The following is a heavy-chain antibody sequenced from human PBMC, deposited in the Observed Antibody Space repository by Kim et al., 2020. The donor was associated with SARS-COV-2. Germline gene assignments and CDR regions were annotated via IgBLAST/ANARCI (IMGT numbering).Heavy chain of an antibody. CDR2: ISSSSSYI. CDR1: GFTFSSYS. V-gene: IGHV3-21*01. CDR3: ARDRGPTWFDP. D-gene: IGHD3-10*01. J-gene: IGHJ5*02. Sequence: GGSLRLSCAASGFTFSSYSMNWVRQAPGKGLEWVSSISSSSSYIYYADSVKGRFTISRDNAKNSLYLQMNSLRAEDTAVYYCARDRGPTWFDPWGQGTLVTVSS.